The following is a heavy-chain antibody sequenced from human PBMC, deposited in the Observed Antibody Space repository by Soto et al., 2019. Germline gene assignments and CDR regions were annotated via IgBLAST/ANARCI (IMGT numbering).Heavy chain of an antibody. CDR3: AKGDGASYCSSTSCSIDY. D-gene: IGHD2-2*01. V-gene: IGHV3-43*01. Sequence: GGSLRLSFASSGFTFDYYTMHWVRQAPWKGLEWVSLISWDGGSPYYADSVNGRFTISRDNTNNSLYLQMNSLRTEDTALYYCAKGDGASYCSSTSCSIDYWGQGTLVTVSS. CDR2: ISWDGGSP. CDR1: GFTFDYYT. J-gene: IGHJ4*02.